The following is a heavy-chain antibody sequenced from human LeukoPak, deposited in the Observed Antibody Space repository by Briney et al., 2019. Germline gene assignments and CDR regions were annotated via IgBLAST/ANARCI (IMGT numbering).Heavy chain of an antibody. CDR1: GFTFRNYY. CDR3: ARDLSGHWTYDY. J-gene: IGHJ4*01. Sequence: PGRSLRLSCAASGFTFRNYYMHWVRQAPGKGLEWVAVISLDGNNEYYADFVKGRFSLSRDNSMNTLYLQLNSLRTEDTAMYYCARDLSGHWTYDYWGQGTLVTVSS. CDR2: ISLDGNNE. V-gene: IGHV3-30-3*01. D-gene: IGHD1-1*01.